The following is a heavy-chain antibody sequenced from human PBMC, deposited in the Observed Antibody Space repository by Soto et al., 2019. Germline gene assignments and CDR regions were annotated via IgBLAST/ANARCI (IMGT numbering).Heavy chain of an antibody. CDR2: IMPLYAKP. J-gene: IGHJ6*02. Sequence: QVQLVQSGAEVKKTGSSVKVSCKASGGTFNTYTISWVRQVPGQCLEWMGGIMPLYAKPTYAQPFLGRLTIAADEHTSTVYMELSSLRSEDTAIYYCASLNNWSSGDGRIDVWGRATAVSVSS. D-gene: IGHD1-26*01. CDR3: ASLNNWSSGDGRIDV. V-gene: IGHV1-69*01. CDR1: GGTFNTYT.